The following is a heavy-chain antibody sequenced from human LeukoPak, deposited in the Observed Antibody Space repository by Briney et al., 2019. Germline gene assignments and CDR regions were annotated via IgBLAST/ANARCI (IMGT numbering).Heavy chain of an antibody. Sequence: GGSLRLSCTASGFTFNTFAMHWVRQAPGKGLEWVAVVSYDGNNKYYADSVKGRVTISRENSNNTLFLQMTTLRVEDTAVYYCARDGRGYSYGYGFDDWGQGALVTVSS. CDR3: ARDGRGYSYGYGFDD. D-gene: IGHD5-18*01. J-gene: IGHJ4*02. CDR2: VSYDGNNK. CDR1: GFTFNTFA. V-gene: IGHV3-30-3*01.